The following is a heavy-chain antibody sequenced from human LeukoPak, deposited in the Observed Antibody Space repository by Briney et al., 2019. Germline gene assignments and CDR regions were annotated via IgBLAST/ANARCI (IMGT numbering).Heavy chain of an antibody. V-gene: IGHV4-34*01. D-gene: IGHD3-22*01. CDR1: GGSFSGYY. J-gene: IGHJ4*02. CDR2: INHSGST. Sequence: SETLSLTCAVYGGSFSGYYWSWIRQPPGKGLEWIGEINHSGSTNYNPSLKSRVTISVDTSKNQFSLKLSSVTAADTAVYYCARAGGEGYYDSSGKSSFDYWGREPWSPSPQ. CDR3: ARAGGEGYYDSSGKSSFDY.